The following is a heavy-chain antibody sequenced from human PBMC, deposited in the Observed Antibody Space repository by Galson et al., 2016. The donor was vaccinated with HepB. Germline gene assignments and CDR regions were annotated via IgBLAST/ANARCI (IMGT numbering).Heavy chain of an antibody. CDR2: INTGEGNT. J-gene: IGHJ5*02. CDR1: GYTFSKYA. Sequence: SVKVSCKASGYTFSKYAIHWVRQAPGQGLEWMGWINTGEGNTKYSRKFQGRLTITRDTSTRTVYMELSSLRSEDTSIYFCARVGLYTSWFDPWGLGTLVTVSS. V-gene: IGHV1-3*04. CDR3: ARVGLYTSWFDP. D-gene: IGHD2-2*02.